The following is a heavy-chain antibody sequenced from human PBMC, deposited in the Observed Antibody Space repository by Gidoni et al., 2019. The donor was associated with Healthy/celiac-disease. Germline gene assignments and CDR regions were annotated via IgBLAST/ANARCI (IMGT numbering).Heavy chain of an antibody. CDR1: GGPITFYY. CDR3: ARGQPTANGYFGHYGMDV. Sequence: QVQLQESGPGLVKLSETLSLTCPVSGGPITFYYWNWIRQPPGKGLEWIGYIHYTGSTNYTPSLESRATILLDTSKNQFSLRLTSVTAADTAVYYCARGQPTANGYFGHYGMDVWGQGTTVTVSS. V-gene: IGHV4-59*01. CDR2: IHYTGST. J-gene: IGHJ6*02. D-gene: IGHD3-9*01.